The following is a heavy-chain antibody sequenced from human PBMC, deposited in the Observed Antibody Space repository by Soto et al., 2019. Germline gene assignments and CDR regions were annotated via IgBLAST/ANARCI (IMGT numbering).Heavy chain of an antibody. CDR3: ARAGGLLLDY. V-gene: IGHV3-30-3*01. CDR1: GFTFSSYA. CDR2: ISYDGSNK. D-gene: IGHD2-15*01. Sequence: QVQLAESGGGVVQPGRSLRLSCAASGFTFSSYAMHWVRQAPGKGPEWVAVISYDGSNKYYADSVKGRFTISRDISKNTLYLQMNSLRAEDTAVYYCARAGGLLLDYWGQGTLVTVSS. J-gene: IGHJ4*02.